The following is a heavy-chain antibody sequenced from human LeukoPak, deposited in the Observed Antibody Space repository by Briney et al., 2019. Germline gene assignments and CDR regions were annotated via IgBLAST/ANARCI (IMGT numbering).Heavy chain of an antibody. Sequence: SETLALTCTVSCDSINSGDYYWSWIRQPPGKGLERIGYIYYSGSTSYNPSLKSRVTMSVDTSKNQFSLKLSSVTAADTAVYYCARLTGLWGQGTLLTVSS. D-gene: IGHD1-20*01. CDR2: IYYSGST. CDR3: ARLTGL. J-gene: IGHJ4*02. CDR1: CDSINSGDYY. V-gene: IGHV4-30-4*08.